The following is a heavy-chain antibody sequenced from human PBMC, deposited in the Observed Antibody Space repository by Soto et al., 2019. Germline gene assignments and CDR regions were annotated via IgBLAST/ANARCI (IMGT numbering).Heavy chain of an antibody. Sequence: KTSETLSLTCTVSGGSISSGGYYWSWIRQHPGKGLEWIGYIYYSGSTYYNPSLKSRVTISVDTSKNQFSLKLSSVTAADTAVYYCAREALGVVVPAAHYGMDVWGQGTTVTVSS. CDR2: IYYSGST. CDR1: GGSISSGGYY. V-gene: IGHV4-31*03. CDR3: AREALGVVVPAAHYGMDV. J-gene: IGHJ6*02. D-gene: IGHD2-2*01.